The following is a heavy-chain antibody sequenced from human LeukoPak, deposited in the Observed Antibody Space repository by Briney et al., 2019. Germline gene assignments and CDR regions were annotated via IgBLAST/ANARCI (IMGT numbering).Heavy chain of an antibody. J-gene: IGHJ6*02. CDR2: IYYSGST. V-gene: IGHV4-39*07. CDR1: GGSISSSSYY. CDR3: ARENYGSGPAYYGVDV. Sequence: SETLSLTCTVSGGSISSSSYYWGWIRQPPGKGLEWIGSIYYSGSTYHSPSLKSRVTISVDTSKNQLSLRLSSVTAADTAVYYCARENYGSGPAYYGVDVWGQGTTVTVSS. D-gene: IGHD3-10*01.